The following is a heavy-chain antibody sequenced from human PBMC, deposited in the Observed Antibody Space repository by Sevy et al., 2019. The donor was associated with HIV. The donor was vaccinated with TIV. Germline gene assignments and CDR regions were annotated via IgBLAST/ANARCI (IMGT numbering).Heavy chain of an antibody. CDR3: AQVWTQAGAFDI. V-gene: IGHV3-23*01. D-gene: IGHD1-1*01. Sequence: GGSLRLSCAASGFTFSSYAMSWVRQAPGKGLEWVSAISGSGGSTYYAYSVKGRFTISRDNSKNTLYLQMNSLRAEDTAVYYCAQVWTQAGAFDIWGQGTMVTVSS. CDR2: ISGSGGST. CDR1: GFTFSSYA. J-gene: IGHJ3*02.